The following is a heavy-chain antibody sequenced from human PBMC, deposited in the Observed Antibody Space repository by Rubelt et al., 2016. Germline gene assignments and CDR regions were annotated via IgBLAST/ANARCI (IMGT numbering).Heavy chain of an antibody. V-gene: IGHV3-11*06. CDR2: ISSSSSYT. J-gene: IGHJ6*02. D-gene: IGHD3-3*01. Sequence: QVQLVESGGGLVKPGGSLRLSCAASGFTFSDYYMSWIRQAPGKGLEWVSYISSSSSYTNYADSVKGRFTISRENAKNSLYLQMNSLRAEDTAVYYCARDFAQLRFLEWLSTPAVGYYGMDVWGQGTTVTVSS. CDR3: ARDFAQLRFLEWLSTPAVGYYGMDV. CDR1: GFTFSDYY.